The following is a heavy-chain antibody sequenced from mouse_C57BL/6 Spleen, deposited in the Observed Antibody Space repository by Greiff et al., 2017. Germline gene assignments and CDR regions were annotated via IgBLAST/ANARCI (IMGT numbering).Heavy chain of an antibody. Sequence: VQLVESGAELARPGASVKLSCKASGYTFTSYGISWVKQRTGQGLEWIGEIYPRSGNTYYNEKFKGKATLTADKSSSTAYMELRSLTSEDSAVYFCARYYDGYPSMDYWGQGTSVTVSS. J-gene: IGHJ4*01. D-gene: IGHD2-3*01. CDR3: ARYYDGYPSMDY. CDR1: GYTFTSYG. CDR2: IYPRSGNT. V-gene: IGHV1-81*01.